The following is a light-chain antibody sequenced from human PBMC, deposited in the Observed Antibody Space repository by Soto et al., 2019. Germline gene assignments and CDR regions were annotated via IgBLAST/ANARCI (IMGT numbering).Light chain of an antibody. Sequence: DIQMTQSPSSLSASVGDRVTITCRASQDINNYLAWYQQQPGKVPKLLIYAASTLQPGVPSRFSGSGSGTDFALTISSLQPEDVATYFCQKYNTAPRTFGQGTKVEI. J-gene: IGKJ1*01. CDR3: QKYNTAPRT. CDR2: AAS. V-gene: IGKV1-27*01. CDR1: QDINNY.